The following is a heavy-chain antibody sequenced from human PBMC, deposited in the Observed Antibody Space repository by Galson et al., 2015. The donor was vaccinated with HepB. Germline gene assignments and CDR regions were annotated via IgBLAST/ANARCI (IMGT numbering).Heavy chain of an antibody. CDR1: GFTFSSYS. CDR2: TSSSSSYI. V-gene: IGHV3-21*01. Sequence: SLRLSCAASGFTFSSYSMNWVRQAPGKGLEWVSSTSSSSSYIYYADSVKGRFTISRDNAKNSLYLQMNGLRAEDTAVYYCASWGEYSGSYSHPATSDAFDIWGQGTMVTVSS. J-gene: IGHJ3*02. CDR3: ASWGEYSGSYSHPATSDAFDI. D-gene: IGHD1-26*01.